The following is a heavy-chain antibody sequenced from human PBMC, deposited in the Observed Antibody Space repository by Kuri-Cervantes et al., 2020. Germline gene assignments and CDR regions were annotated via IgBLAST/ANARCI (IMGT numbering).Heavy chain of an antibody. V-gene: IGHV1-2*02. D-gene: IGHD2/OR15-2a*01. CDR3: AILSLVDAVTSMTSPHYYFFMDV. J-gene: IGHJ6*03. Sequence: ASVKVSCKASGYTFTGYYMHWVRQAPGQGPEWMGWINPNNGDTKYDPKFQGRVTLTRDTSIDTAYMELSRLRSDDTAVYYCAILSLVDAVTSMTSPHYYFFMDVWGKGTTVTVSS. CDR2: INPNNGDT. CDR1: GYTFTGYY.